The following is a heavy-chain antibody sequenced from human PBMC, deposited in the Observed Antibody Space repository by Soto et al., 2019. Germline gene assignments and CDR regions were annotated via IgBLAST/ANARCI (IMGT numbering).Heavy chain of an antibody. CDR2: ISYDGSNK. D-gene: IGHD3-3*01. Sequence: PGGSRKLSYAASGYTFSSYAMHWDRQAPGKRLEEVVVISYDGSNKYYADSVKGRFTMSRDNSKNTLYLQMNSLRAEDTAVYYCAIASGDFWSGYCTRRSEDWFDPWGQGTLVTVSS. CDR1: GYTFSSYA. J-gene: IGHJ5*02. CDR3: AIASGDFWSGYCTRRSEDWFDP. V-gene: IGHV3-30*03.